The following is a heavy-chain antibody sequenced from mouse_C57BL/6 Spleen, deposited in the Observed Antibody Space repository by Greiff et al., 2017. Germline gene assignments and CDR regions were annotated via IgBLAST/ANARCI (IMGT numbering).Heavy chain of an antibody. CDR2: IRNKANNHAT. CDR1: GFTFSDAW. Sequence: EVHLVESGGGLVQPGGSMKLSCAASGFTFSDAWMDWVRQSPEKGLEWVAEIRNKANNHATYYAESVKGRFTISRDDSKSSVYLQMNSLRAEDTGIYYCTRFHGYYYAMDYWGQGTSVTVSS. V-gene: IGHV6-6*01. D-gene: IGHD1-1*01. J-gene: IGHJ4*01. CDR3: TRFHGYYYAMDY.